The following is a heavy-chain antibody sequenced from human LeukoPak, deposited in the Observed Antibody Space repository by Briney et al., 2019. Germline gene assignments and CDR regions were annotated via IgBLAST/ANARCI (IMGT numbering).Heavy chain of an antibody. Sequence: GGSLRLSCAASGFTFSSYAMHWVRQAPGKGLEWVAVISYDGSNKYYADSVKGRFTISRDNSKNTLYLQMNSLRAEDTAVYYCARDTPRGVRGVLAVWGQGTTVTVSS. J-gene: IGHJ6*02. CDR3: ARDTPRGVRGVLAV. D-gene: IGHD3-10*01. V-gene: IGHV3-30-3*01. CDR2: ISYDGSNK. CDR1: GFTFSSYA.